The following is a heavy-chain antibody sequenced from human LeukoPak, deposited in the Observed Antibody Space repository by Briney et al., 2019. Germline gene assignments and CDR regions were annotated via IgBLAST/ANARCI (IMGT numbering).Heavy chain of an antibody. V-gene: IGHV3-23*01. Sequence: PGGSLRLSCAASGFTFSSYAMSWVRQAPGKGLEWVSPISGSGDRTYYADSVGGRFTISRDNSKNTLYLQMNSLRAEDTAIYYCAKAHSSGWYDYFDYWGQGTLVTVSS. CDR3: AKAHSSGWYDYFDY. CDR2: ISGSGDRT. CDR1: GFTFSSYA. D-gene: IGHD6-19*01. J-gene: IGHJ4*02.